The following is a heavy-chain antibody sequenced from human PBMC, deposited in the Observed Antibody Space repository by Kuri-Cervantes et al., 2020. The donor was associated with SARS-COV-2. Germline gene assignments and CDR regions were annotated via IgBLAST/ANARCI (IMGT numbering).Heavy chain of an antibody. J-gene: IGHJ6*02. CDR1: GFTFSSYS. CDR3: ARDSSVVLPGTLAWGPKPPRSFYYGMDV. D-gene: IGHD2-2*01. CDR2: ISSSSSYI. Sequence: GESLKISCAASGFTFSSYSMNWVRQAPGKGLEWVSSISSSSSYIYYADSVKGRFTISRDKARNSLFLQMNSLRDEDTAVYHCARDSSVVLPGTLAWGPKPPRSFYYGMDVWGQGTAVTVSS. V-gene: IGHV3-21*01.